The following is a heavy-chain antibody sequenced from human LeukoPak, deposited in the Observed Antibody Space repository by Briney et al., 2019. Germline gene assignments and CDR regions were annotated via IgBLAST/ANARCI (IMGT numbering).Heavy chain of an antibody. V-gene: IGHV4-59*01. Sequence: KPSETLSLTCTVSGGSISSYYWSWIRQPPGKGLEWIGYIYYSGSTNYNPSLKSRVTISVDTSKNQFSLKLSSVTAADTAVYYCAREVTEDTMVRGVISRHYFDYWGQGTLVTVSS. CDR2: IYYSGST. CDR1: GGSISSYY. J-gene: IGHJ4*02. D-gene: IGHD3-10*01. CDR3: AREVTEDTMVRGVISRHYFDY.